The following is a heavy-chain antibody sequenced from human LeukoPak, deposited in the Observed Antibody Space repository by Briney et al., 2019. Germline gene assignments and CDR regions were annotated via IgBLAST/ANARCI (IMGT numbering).Heavy chain of an antibody. Sequence: VGSLRLSCAASGFTFSSFGMHWARQAPDKGLGWVAIIWYDGINKYYAESVQSGFTISRDNSKNTVYLQMDNLRVEDTAVYYCARDSGLGIVADAFDIWGQGTVVTVSS. CDR3: ARDSGLGIVADAFDI. CDR1: GFTFSSFG. J-gene: IGHJ3*02. V-gene: IGHV3-33*01. D-gene: IGHD2-21*01. CDR2: IWYDGINK.